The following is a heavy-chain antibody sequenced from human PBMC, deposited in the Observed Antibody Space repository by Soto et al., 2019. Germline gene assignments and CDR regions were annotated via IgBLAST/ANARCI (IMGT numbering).Heavy chain of an antibody. J-gene: IGHJ4*02. CDR2: VYYSGST. V-gene: IGHV4-39*01. Sequence: SETLSLTCTVSGGSTNSRSDYWGWIRQPPGKGLEWIGSVYYSGSTHDNPSLQSRVTISVDTSRNQFSLKLISVTAADTAVYFCARQPRGPGYGERGLYFDYWGQGTLVTVYS. D-gene: IGHD3-16*01. CDR1: GGSTNSRSDY. CDR3: ARQPRGPGYGERGLYFDY.